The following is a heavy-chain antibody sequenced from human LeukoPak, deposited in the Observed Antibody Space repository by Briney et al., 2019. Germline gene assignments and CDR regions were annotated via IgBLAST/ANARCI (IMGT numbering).Heavy chain of an antibody. CDR3: ARAPVTSCRGAFCYPFDY. Sequence: GGSLRLSCAASGFTFTDYLMTWVRQAPGKGLEWVADIKADGSEKYYVDSVKGRFTILRDNAKNSLYLQMNSLRVEDAAVYYCARAPVTSCRGAFCYPFDYWGQGTLVTVSS. CDR2: IKADGSEK. J-gene: IGHJ4*02. CDR1: GFTFTDYL. V-gene: IGHV3-7*03. D-gene: IGHD2-15*01.